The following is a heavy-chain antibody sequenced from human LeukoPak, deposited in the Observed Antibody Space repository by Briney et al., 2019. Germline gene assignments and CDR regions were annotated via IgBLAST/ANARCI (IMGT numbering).Heavy chain of an antibody. CDR3: ARVWGVGATLGVFYI. CDR1: GFTFSGYS. V-gene: IGHV3-21*01. D-gene: IGHD1-26*01. J-gene: IGHJ3*02. Sequence: GGSLRLSCAASGFTFSGYSMNWVRQAPGKGLEWVSSISSSTSYIFYADSMKGRFTISRDNAKNSLYLQMNSLRAEDTAVYYCARVWGVGATLGVFYIWGQGTMVTVSS. CDR2: ISSSTSYI.